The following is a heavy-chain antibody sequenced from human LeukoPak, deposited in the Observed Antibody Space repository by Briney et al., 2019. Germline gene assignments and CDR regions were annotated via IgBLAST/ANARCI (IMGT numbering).Heavy chain of an antibody. CDR1: GFTFSNYG. J-gene: IGHJ2*01. CDR3: AKDAQGYSYGYGSYFDL. D-gene: IGHD5-18*01. Sequence: PGGSLRLSCAASGFTFSNYGMHWVRQAPGKGLEWVAVISYDGSNKYYSDSVKGRFTISRDNSKNTLYLQMNSLRAEDTAVYYCAKDAQGYSYGYGSYFDLWGRGTLVTVSS. V-gene: IGHV3-30*18. CDR2: ISYDGSNK.